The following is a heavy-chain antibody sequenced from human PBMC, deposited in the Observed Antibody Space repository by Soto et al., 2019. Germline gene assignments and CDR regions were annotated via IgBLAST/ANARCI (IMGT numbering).Heavy chain of an antibody. J-gene: IGHJ6*02. CDR3: AREQQWLVPGMDV. D-gene: IGHD6-19*01. CDR1: GYTFTGYY. CDR2: INPNSGGT. V-gene: IGHV1-2*02. Sequence: GASVKVSCKASGYTFTGYYMHWVRQAPGQGLEWMEWINPNSGGTNYAQKFQGRVTMTRDTSISTAYMELSRLRSDDTAVYYCAREQQWLVPGMDVWGQGTTVTVSS.